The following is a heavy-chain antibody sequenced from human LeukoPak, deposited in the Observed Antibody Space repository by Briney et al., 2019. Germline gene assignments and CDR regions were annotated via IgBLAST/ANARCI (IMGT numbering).Heavy chain of an antibody. CDR2: IYYSGST. J-gene: IGHJ3*02. Sequence: SETLSLTCTVSGGSISSYYWSWIRQPPGKGLEWIGYIYYSGSTNYNPSLKSRVTISVDTSKNQFSLKLSSVTAADTAVYYCARSTLLLTVTTYSAFDIWGQGTMVTVSS. V-gene: IGHV4-59*01. CDR1: GGSISSYY. D-gene: IGHD4-17*01. CDR3: ARSTLLLTVTTYSAFDI.